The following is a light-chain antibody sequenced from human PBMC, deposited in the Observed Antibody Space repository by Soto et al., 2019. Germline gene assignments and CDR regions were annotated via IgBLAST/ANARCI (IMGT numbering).Light chain of an antibody. J-gene: IGLJ3*02. CDR3: QAWDSSPL. Sequence: SYEPTQPPSVSVSPGQTASITCSGDKLGDKYACWYQQKPGQSPVLVIYQDSKRPSGIPERFSGSNSGNTATLTISGTQAMDEADYYCQAWDSSPLFGGGTKVTVL. CDR1: KLGDKY. V-gene: IGLV3-1*01. CDR2: QDS.